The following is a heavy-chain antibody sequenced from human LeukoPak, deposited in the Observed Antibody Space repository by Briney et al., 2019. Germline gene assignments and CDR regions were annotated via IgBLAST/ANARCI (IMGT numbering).Heavy chain of an antibody. CDR2: IWYDGSNK. J-gene: IGHJ4*02. V-gene: IGHV3-33*01. CDR1: GFTFSSYG. D-gene: IGHD4-17*01. CDR3: ARDRATVTSPFDY. Sequence: GRSLRLSCAASGFTFSSYGMHWVRQAPGKGREGVAVIWYDGSNKYYADSVKGRFTISRDNSKNTLYLQMNSLRAEDTAVYYCARDRATVTSPFDYWGQGTLVTVSS.